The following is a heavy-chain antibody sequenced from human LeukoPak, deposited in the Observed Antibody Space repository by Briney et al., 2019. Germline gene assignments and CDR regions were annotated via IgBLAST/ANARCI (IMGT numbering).Heavy chain of an antibody. CDR1: GGSISNYY. CDR2: KYARGSS. D-gene: IGHD2-15*01. CDR3: ARGRYCSADICTGGDSFDI. J-gene: IGHJ3*02. V-gene: IGHV4-4*07. Sequence: PSETLSLTCTVSGGSISNYYWSWIRQPAGKGLEWIGRKYARGSSNYNPPVQSRVTMSVDTSKNQLSLKLRSVTAADTAVYYCARGRYCSADICTGGDSFDIWGQGTVVSVSP.